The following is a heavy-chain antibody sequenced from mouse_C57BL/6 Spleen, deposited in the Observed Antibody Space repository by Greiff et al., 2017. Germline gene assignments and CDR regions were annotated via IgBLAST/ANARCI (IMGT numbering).Heavy chain of an antibody. Sequence: VQLQQSGPELVKPGASVKISCKASGYSFTDYNMNWVKQSIGKSLEWIGVINPNYGTTSYNQKFKGNATLTVDQSSSTAYLQLNSLTSADSAVYYCTRGDSITRVEPSFAYWGQGTLVTVSA. CDR3: TRGDSITRVEPSFAY. V-gene: IGHV1-39*01. D-gene: IGHD1-1*01. J-gene: IGHJ3*01. CDR2: INPNYGTT. CDR1: GYSFTDYN.